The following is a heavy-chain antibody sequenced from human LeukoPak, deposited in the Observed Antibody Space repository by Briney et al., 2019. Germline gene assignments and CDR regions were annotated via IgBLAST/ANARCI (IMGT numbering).Heavy chain of an antibody. D-gene: IGHD1-26*01. J-gene: IGHJ6*03. CDR3: ARRWEYYYYMDV. V-gene: IGHV4-34*01. CDR1: GGSFSGYY. CDR2: INHSGST. Sequence: PSETLSLTCAVYGGSFSGYYWSWIRQPPGRGLEWIGEINHSGSTNYNPSLKSRVTISVDTSKNQFSLKLSSVTAADTAVYYCARRWEYYYYMDVWGKGTTVTVSS.